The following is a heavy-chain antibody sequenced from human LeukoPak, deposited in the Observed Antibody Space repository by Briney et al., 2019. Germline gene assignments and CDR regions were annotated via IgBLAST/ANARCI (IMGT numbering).Heavy chain of an antibody. CDR1: GFTFSSYG. CDR3: ASCSLSGGGCYYFDY. Sequence: PGGSLRLSCAASGFTFSSYGMHWVRQAPGKGLEWVAVIWYDGSNKYYADSVKGRFTIPRDNSKNTLYLQMNSLRAEDTAVYYCASCSLSGGGCYYFDYWGQGTLVTVSS. CDR2: IWYDGSNK. J-gene: IGHJ4*02. D-gene: IGHD2-15*01. V-gene: IGHV3-33*01.